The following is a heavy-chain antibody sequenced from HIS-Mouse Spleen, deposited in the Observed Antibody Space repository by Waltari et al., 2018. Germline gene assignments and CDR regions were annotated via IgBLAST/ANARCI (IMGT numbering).Heavy chain of an antibody. CDR1: GFTFSSYG. CDR2: NYYDGSNK. Sequence: QVQLVESGGGVVQPGRSLRLSCAASGFTFSSYGMHWVRQAPGKGLEWLEVNYYDGSNKYYANSVKGRFTISRDNSKNTLYLQMNSLRAEDTAVYYCAKASSGWLDYWGQGTLVTVSS. CDR3: AKASSGWLDY. J-gene: IGHJ4*02. V-gene: IGHV3-30*18. D-gene: IGHD6-19*01.